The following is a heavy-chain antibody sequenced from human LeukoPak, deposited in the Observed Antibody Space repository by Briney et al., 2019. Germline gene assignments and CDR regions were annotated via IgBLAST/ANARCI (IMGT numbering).Heavy chain of an antibody. V-gene: IGHV3-21*01. J-gene: IGHJ4*02. CDR3: AIFGGYSGYDLFDY. CDR2: ISSDGSFI. CDR1: GFTFSSYT. Sequence: KPGGSLRLSCAASGFTFSSYTISWVRQAPGRGLEWVSSISSDGSFIFYGDSVRGRFTISRDNAKNSVYLQMKSLSADDTAVYYCAIFGGYSGYDLFDYWGQGALVTVSS. D-gene: IGHD5-12*01.